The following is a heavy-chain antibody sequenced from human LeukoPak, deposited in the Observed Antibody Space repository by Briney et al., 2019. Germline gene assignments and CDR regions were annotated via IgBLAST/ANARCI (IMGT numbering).Heavy chain of an antibody. V-gene: IGHV3-74*01. CDR1: GLTISDSW. CDR2: LASDESNK. CDR3: ARDAGWGRLDS. J-gene: IGHJ4*02. D-gene: IGHD3-16*01. Sequence: GGSLRLSCAASGLTISDSWIRWVRQAPGKGLMWVSRLASDESNKIYADSVKGRFLISRDNAKNTLYLQMNSLRVEDTGFYYCARDAGWGRLDSWGQGALVTVSS.